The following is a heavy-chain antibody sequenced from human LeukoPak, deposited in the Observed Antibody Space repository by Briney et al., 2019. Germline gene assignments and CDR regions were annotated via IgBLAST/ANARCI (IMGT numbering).Heavy chain of an antibody. Sequence: EASVKVSCKASGYTFTSYYMHWVRQAPGQGLEWMGIINPSGGSTSYAQKFQGRVTMTRDMSTSTVYMELSSLRSEDTAVYYCARVYYDSSGYYTMGRFDYWGQGTLVTVSS. V-gene: IGHV1-46*01. J-gene: IGHJ4*02. CDR3: ARVYYDSSGYYTMGRFDY. CDR1: GYTFTSYY. CDR2: INPSGGST. D-gene: IGHD3-22*01.